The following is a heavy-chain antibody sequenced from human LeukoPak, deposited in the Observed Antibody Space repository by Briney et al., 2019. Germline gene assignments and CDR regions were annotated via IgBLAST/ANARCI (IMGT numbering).Heavy chain of an antibody. J-gene: IGHJ4*02. D-gene: IGHD4-11*01. CDR1: GFTFSSYA. CDR3: ARVDYHAFDY. Sequence: PGGSLRLSCAASGFTFSSYAMSWVRQAPGKGLEWASAISGSGGSTYYADSVKGRFTISRDNSKNTLYLQMNSLRTEDTALYYCARVDYHAFDYWGQGTLVTVSS. V-gene: IGHV3-23*01. CDR2: ISGSGGST.